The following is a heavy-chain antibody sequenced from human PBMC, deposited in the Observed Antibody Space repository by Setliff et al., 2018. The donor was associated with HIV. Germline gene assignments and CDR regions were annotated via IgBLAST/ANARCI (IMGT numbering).Heavy chain of an antibody. CDR2: ISSNSLTI. CDR3: ARDYYSSGWYDFSDY. J-gene: IGHJ4*02. CDR1: GFTFSSYE. V-gene: IGHV3-48*03. Sequence: LSLSCAASGFTFSSYEMNWIRQAPGKGLEWVSYISSNSLTIYYADSVKGRFSISRDNAKNSLYLQMNSLRAEDTAVYYCARDYYSSGWYDFSDYWGQGTLVTVSS. D-gene: IGHD6-19*01.